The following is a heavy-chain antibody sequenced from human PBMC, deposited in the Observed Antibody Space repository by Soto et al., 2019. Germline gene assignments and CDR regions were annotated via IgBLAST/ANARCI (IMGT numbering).Heavy chain of an antibody. CDR1: GFTFSSYA. CDR2: ISGSGGST. J-gene: IGHJ6*02. CDR3: TSDYYGMDV. V-gene: IGHV3-23*01. Sequence: EVQLLESGGGLVQPGGSLRLSCAASGFTFSSYAMSWVRQAPGKGLEWVSAISGSGGSTNYADSVKGRFTISRDNSKNTLYLQMSSLRAEDTAVYYCTSDYYGMDVWGQGTTVTVSS.